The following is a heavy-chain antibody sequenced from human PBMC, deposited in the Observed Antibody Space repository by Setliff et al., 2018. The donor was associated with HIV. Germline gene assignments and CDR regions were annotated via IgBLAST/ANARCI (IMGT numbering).Heavy chain of an antibody. D-gene: IGHD2-21*01. V-gene: IGHV1-3*01. Sequence: ASVKVSCKTSGFTFSNYAIHWVRQAPGQGLEWMGWINAGNGDTRYSPKFQGRVTFTRDSSASTEYMEMSSLRSEDTAMFYCARGDFDFWGQGTLVTVSS. CDR1: GFTFSNYA. CDR2: INAGNGDT. J-gene: IGHJ4*02. CDR3: ARGDFDF.